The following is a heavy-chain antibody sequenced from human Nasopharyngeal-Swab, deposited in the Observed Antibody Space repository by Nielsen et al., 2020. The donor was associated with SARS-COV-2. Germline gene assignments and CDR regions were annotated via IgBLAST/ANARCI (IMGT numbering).Heavy chain of an antibody. V-gene: IGHV3-9*01. CDR3: AKDLEWELRGGADY. D-gene: IGHD1-26*01. J-gene: IGHJ4*02. CDR1: GFTFDDYA. Sequence: GGSLRLSCAASGFTFDDYAMHWVRQAPGKGLEWVSGISWNSGSIGYADSVKGRFTISRDNAKNSLYLQMNSLRAEDTALYYCAKDLEWELRGGADYWGQGTLVTVSS. CDR2: ISWNSGSI.